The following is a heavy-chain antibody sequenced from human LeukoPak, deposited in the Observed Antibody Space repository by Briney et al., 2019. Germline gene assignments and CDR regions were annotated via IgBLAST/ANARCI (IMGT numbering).Heavy chain of an antibody. J-gene: IGHJ4*02. CDR2: INPNSGGT. D-gene: IGHD6-13*01. V-gene: IGHV1-2*02. CDR3: ARDLAAAGYGFDY. Sequence: ASVKVSCKASGYTFTGYYMHWVRQAPGQGLEWMGWINPNSGGTNYAQKFQGRVTMTRDTSISTAYMELSRLRSDDTAVYYCARDLAAAGYGFDYWGQGTLVTVSS. CDR1: GYTFTGYY.